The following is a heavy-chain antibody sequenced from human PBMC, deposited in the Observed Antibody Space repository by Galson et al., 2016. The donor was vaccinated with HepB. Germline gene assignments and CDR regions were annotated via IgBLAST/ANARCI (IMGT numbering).Heavy chain of an antibody. V-gene: IGHV3-21*01. Sequence: SLRLSCAASGFNFTSYSFNWVRQAPGKGLEWISYISFTGIYTNYADSVRGRFTISRDNAKNSLYLQVNSLRAEDTAVYFCARDLGSSNYEYYFDYWGQGALVTVSS. CDR2: ISFTGIYT. D-gene: IGHD3-16*01. CDR3: ARDLGSSNYEYYFDY. J-gene: IGHJ4*02. CDR1: GFNFTSYS.